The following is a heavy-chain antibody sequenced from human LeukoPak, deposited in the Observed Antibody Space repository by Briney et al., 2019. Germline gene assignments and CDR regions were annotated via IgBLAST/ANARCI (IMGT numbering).Heavy chain of an antibody. V-gene: IGHV1-69*04. Sequence: SVKVSCKASGGTFSSYAISWVRQAPGQGLEWMGRIIPILGIANYAQKFQGRVTITADKSTSTAYMELSSLRSDDTAVYYCARDPLSNSWYYFDYWGQGTLVTVSS. CDR3: ARDPLSNSWYYFDY. CDR1: GGTFSSYA. D-gene: IGHD2-2*01. CDR2: IIPILGIA. J-gene: IGHJ4*02.